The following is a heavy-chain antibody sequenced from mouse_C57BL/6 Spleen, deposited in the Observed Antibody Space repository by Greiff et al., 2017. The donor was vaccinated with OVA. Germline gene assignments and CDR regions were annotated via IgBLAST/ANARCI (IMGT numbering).Heavy chain of an antibody. V-gene: IGHV1-82*01. Sequence: VQLQESGPELVKPGASVKISCKASGYAFSSSWMNWVKQRPGKGLEWIGRLYPGDGDTNYNGKFKGKATLTADKSSSTAYMQLSSLTSEDSAVYFCARSEAITTVAAFDYWGKGTTLTVSS. D-gene: IGHD1-1*01. CDR2: LYPGDGDT. CDR3: ARSEAITTVAAFDY. CDR1: GYAFSSSW. J-gene: IGHJ2*01.